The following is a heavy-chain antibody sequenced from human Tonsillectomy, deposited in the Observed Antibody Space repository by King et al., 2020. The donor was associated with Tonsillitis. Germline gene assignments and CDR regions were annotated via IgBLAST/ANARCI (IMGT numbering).Heavy chain of an antibody. D-gene: IGHD3-22*01. CDR2: ISGSGGST. CDR1: GFTFSTYA. V-gene: IGHV3-23*04. J-gene: IGHJ4*02. CDR3: AKADSSGYHYSYMDY. Sequence: VQLVESGGALVQPGESLRLSCAASGFTFSTYAMSWVRQAPGKGLEWVSAISGSGGSTYYADSVKGRCTISRDNSKNTLYLQMNSLRAEDTAVYYCAKADSSGYHYSYMDYWGQGTLVTVSS.